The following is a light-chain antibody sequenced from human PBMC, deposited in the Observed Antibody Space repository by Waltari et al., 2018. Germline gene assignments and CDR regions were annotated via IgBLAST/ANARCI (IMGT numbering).Light chain of an antibody. CDR1: QSVSSSY. V-gene: IGKV3-20*01. Sequence: EIVLTQSPGTLSLSPGERATLSCRASQSVSSSYLAWYQQKPGQAPRLLIYGASSGATGLPDRFSGSGSGTDFTLTISRLEPEDFAVYYCQQYGSSRWTFGQGTKVEIK. CDR2: GAS. CDR3: QQYGSSRWT. J-gene: IGKJ1*01.